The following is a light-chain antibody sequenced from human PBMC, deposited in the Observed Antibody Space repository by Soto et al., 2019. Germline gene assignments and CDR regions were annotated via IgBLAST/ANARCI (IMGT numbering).Light chain of an antibody. CDR2: DAS. V-gene: IGKV1-5*01. Sequence: DIQMTQSPSTLGASVGDRGTSTCRASQSISSWLAWYQQKPGKAPKLLIYDASSLESGVPSRFSGSGSGTDFTLTISSLEPEDSAVYYCQQRHMWPITFGQGTRLEIK. J-gene: IGKJ5*01. CDR1: QSISSW. CDR3: QQRHMWPIT.